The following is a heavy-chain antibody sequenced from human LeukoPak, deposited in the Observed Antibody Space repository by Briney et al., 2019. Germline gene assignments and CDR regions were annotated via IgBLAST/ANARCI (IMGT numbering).Heavy chain of an antibody. Sequence: SETLSLTCTVSGGSISSYYWSWIRQPPGKGLEWIGYIYYSGSTNYNPSLKSRVTISVDTSKNQFSLKLSSVTAADTAVYYCARDRYYHDSSDAFDIWGQGTMVTVSS. CDR3: ARDRYYHDSSDAFDI. D-gene: IGHD3-22*01. J-gene: IGHJ3*02. CDR1: GGSISSYY. CDR2: IYYSGST. V-gene: IGHV4-59*01.